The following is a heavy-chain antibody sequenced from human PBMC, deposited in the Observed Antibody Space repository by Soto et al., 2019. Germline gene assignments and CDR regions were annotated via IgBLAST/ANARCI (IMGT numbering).Heavy chain of an antibody. CDR3: SRRAPEGFDP. J-gene: IGHJ5*02. CDR2: TDYRGTT. V-gene: IGHV4-39*02. CDR1: GSSISSSSYS. Sequence: QLHLQESGPGLAKPSETLSLNSTVSGSSISSSSYSWAWIRPTPGKGLDWIASTDYRGTTYKNPSLKSRVTISLDTSKNHFSLNLGSVTAADTALYDCSRRAPEGFDPWGQGTLVTVSS.